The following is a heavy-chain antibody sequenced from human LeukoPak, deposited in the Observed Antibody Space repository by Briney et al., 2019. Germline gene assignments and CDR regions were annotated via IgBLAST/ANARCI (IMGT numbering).Heavy chain of an antibody. Sequence: SETLSLTCTVSGGSISSYYGTWIRQPPGKGLERIGYIYYSGSTNYNPSLKSRVTISVDTSKNQFSLKLSSVTAADTAVYYCARERGRSYGSVPYYYYYMDVWGKGTTVTVSS. V-gene: IGHV4-59*01. CDR2: IYYSGST. J-gene: IGHJ6*03. CDR3: ARERGRSYGSVPYYYYYMDV. D-gene: IGHD5-18*01. CDR1: GGSISSYY.